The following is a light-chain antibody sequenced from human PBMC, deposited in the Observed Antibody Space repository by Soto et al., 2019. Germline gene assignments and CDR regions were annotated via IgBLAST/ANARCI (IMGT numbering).Light chain of an antibody. CDR3: ISYAGSNNVGV. CDR2: EVS. V-gene: IGLV2-8*01. J-gene: IGLJ2*01. Sequence: QSALTQPPSASGSPGQSVTISCTGTSSDVGGYNYVSWYQHHPGKAPKLMIYEVSKRPSGVPDRFSGSKSGNTASLTVSGLQAEDEGDYYCISYAGSNNVGVFGGGTKLTVL. CDR1: SSDVGGYNY.